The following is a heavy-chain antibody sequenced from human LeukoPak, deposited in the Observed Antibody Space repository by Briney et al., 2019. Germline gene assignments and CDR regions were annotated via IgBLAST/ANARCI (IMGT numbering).Heavy chain of an antibody. CDR1: GFTVSSNY. V-gene: IGHV3-21*01. CDR3: ARHRTASDY. Sequence: PGGSLRLSCAASGFTVSSNYMSWVRQAPGKGLEWVSCITTGSTYIYYADSVKGRFTISRDNAKNSLYLQMTSLRAEDTAVYYCARHRTASDYWGQGTLVTVSS. J-gene: IGHJ4*02. D-gene: IGHD3-16*02. CDR2: ITTGSTYI.